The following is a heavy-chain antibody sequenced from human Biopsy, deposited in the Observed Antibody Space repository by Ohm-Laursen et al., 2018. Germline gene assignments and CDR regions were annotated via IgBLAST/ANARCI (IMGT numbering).Heavy chain of an antibody. CDR2: ISSDGSSQ. V-gene: IGHV3-30*18. CDR1: GFTFSNYA. Sequence: SLRLSCAASGFTFSNYAIHWVRQAPGRGLEWVALISSDGSSQYYADSVKGRFTISRDNSKSTLYLQMNSLRGEDTAVYYCAKCMTGGSNYYFHHCGQGTLVTVSS. D-gene: IGHD2-8*01. J-gene: IGHJ4*02. CDR3: AKCMTGGSNYYFHH.